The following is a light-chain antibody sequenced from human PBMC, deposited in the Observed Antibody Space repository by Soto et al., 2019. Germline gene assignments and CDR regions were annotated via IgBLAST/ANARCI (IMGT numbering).Light chain of an antibody. CDR2: GAS. Sequence: EVVMTQSPATLSVSPGDRATLSCRASQSVDTNVAWYQQKPGQAPRLLVYGASTRATGIPARFTGFGSGTDLTFTISGLQSDDYAVYYCQQYYNRPPFTFGQGTKLQIK. V-gene: IGKV3-15*01. CDR1: QSVDTN. CDR3: QQYYNRPPFT. J-gene: IGKJ2*01.